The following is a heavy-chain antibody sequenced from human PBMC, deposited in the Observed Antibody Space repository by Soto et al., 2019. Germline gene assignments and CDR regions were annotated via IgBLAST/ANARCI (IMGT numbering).Heavy chain of an antibody. CDR2: IYLNGGS. Sequence: SETLSLTCAVSGGSLGRRDWWCWVRQPPGKGLEWIGQIYLNGGSTYDPSLKTRVAISVDMSKNLLSLELRSVTTADTAVYYCVKNGEYSLHYWGQGALVTVSS. D-gene: IGHD4-17*01. V-gene: IGHV4-4*02. CDR1: GGSLGRRDW. J-gene: IGHJ4*02. CDR3: VKNGEYSLHY.